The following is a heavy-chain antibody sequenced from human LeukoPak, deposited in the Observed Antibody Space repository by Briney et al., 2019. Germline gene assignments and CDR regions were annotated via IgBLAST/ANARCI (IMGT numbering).Heavy chain of an antibody. CDR1: GFTFTSSA. D-gene: IGHD5-12*01. CDR2: IVVGSGNT. V-gene: IGHV1-58*02. Sequence: SVKVSCKASGFTFTSSAMQWVRQARGQRLEWIGWIVVGSGNTNYAQKFQERVTITRDMSTSTAYMELSSLRSEDTAVYYCAATGYSGDPYYFDYWGQGTLVTVSS. CDR3: AATGYSGDPYYFDY. J-gene: IGHJ4*02.